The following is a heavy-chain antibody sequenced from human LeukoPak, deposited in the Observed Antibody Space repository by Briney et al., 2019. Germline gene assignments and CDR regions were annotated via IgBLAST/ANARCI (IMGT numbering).Heavy chain of an antibody. J-gene: IGHJ5*02. CDR2: FYHGGST. CDR3: ARALWFGEAYWFDP. CDR1: GYSISTGYY. Sequence: SETLSLTCTVSGYSISTGYYWDWIRQPPGKGLEWIGTFYHGGSTYYNPSLKSRVTISVDTSKNQFSLKLSSVTAADTAVYYCARALWFGEAYWFDPWGQGTLVTVSS. D-gene: IGHD3-10*01. V-gene: IGHV4-38-2*02.